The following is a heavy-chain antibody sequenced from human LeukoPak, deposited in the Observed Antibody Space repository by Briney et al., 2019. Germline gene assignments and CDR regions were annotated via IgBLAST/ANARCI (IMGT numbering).Heavy chain of an antibody. Sequence: PSETLSLTCAVYGGSFSGYYWSWIRQPPGKGLEWIGEINHSGSTNYNPSLKSRVTISVDTSKYQFSLKLSSVTAADTAVYYCARDYFLGYYFDYWGQGTLVTVSS. CDR2: INHSGST. CDR1: GGSFSGYY. V-gene: IGHV4-34*01. CDR3: ARDYFLGYYFDY. D-gene: IGHD2/OR15-2a*01. J-gene: IGHJ4*02.